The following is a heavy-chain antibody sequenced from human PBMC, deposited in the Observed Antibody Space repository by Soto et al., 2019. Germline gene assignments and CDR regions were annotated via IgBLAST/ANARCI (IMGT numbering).Heavy chain of an antibody. V-gene: IGHV4-59*01. D-gene: IGHD3-16*02. CDR2: IYYSGST. Sequence: QVQLQESGPGLVKPSETLSLTCTVSGGSISSYYWSWIRQPPGKGLEWIGYIYYSGSTNYNPSLKSRVTISVDTSKNQFSLKLSSVTAADTAVYYCARARVFGGVIVRDFDYWGQGTLVTVSS. CDR1: GGSISSYY. J-gene: IGHJ4*02. CDR3: ARARVFGGVIVRDFDY.